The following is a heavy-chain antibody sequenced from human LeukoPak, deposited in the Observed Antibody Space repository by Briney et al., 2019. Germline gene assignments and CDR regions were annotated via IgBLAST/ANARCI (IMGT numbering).Heavy chain of an antibody. J-gene: IGHJ4*02. CDR2: IRDDGSNK. CDR1: GFTFSSYG. Sequence: GGSLRLSCAASGFTFSSYGMHWVRQAPGKGLEWVAFIRDDGSNKYYADSVKGRFTISRDNSKNTLYLQMNSLRAEDTAVYYCAKDFVLMVYARSYYFDYWGQGTLVTVSS. CDR3: AKDFVLMVYARSYYFDY. V-gene: IGHV3-30*02. D-gene: IGHD2-8*01.